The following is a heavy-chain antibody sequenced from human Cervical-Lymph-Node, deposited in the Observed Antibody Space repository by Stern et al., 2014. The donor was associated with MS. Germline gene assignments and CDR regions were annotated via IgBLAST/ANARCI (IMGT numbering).Heavy chain of an antibody. V-gene: IGHV3-33*01. D-gene: IGHD6-6*01. J-gene: IGHJ4*02. CDR1: GFTFSSYG. CDR3: ARGDSSSPLEY. CDR2: IWYDGSNK. Sequence: QVQLVQSGGGVVQPGRSLRLSCAASGFTFSSYGMHWVRQTPGKGLEWVAIIWYDGSNKYYADSVKGRFTISRDNSENTLYLQVNSLRAEDTAVYYCARGDSSSPLEYWGQGTLVTVSS.